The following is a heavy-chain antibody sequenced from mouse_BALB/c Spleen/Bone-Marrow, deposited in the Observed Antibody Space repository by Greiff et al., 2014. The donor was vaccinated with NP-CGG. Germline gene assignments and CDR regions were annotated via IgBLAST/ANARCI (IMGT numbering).Heavy chain of an antibody. V-gene: IGHV1S41*01. CDR1: GFTFTNYW. CDR2: IAPGSGST. CDR3: ARGIYYGSYVYAMDY. J-gene: IGHJ4*01. D-gene: IGHD2-1*01. Sequence: DLVKPGASVKLSCKASGFTFTNYWINWIKQRPGQGLEWIGRIAPGSGSTYYNEMFKGKATLTVDTSSSTAYIQLSSLSSEASAFFFCARGIYYGSYVYAMDYWGQGTSVTVSS.